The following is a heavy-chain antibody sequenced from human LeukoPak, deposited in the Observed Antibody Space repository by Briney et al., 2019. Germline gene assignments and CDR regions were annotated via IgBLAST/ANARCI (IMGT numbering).Heavy chain of an antibody. Sequence: KASETLSLTCIVSGGSITTNYYWGWIRQPPGKGLEWIGSISYSGSTYYNPSLKSRVTISVDTSKNQFSLKLTSVTATDTAVYYCARELVLTTYNWFDPWGQGTLVTVSS. J-gene: IGHJ5*02. CDR3: ARELVLTTYNWFDP. CDR2: ISYSGST. V-gene: IGHV4-39*07. CDR1: GGSITTNYY. D-gene: IGHD3-22*01.